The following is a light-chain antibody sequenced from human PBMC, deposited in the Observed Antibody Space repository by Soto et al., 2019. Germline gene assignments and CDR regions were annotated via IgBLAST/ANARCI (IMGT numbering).Light chain of an antibody. J-gene: IGKJ2*01. CDR1: QSVGSY. V-gene: IGKV3-11*01. CDR2: DTS. CDR3: QQYGTSPPRYT. Sequence: EVVLTQSPATLSLSPGETATLSCRASQSVGSYLAWYQQKPGQAPRLLIYDTSNRATGIPARFSGSGSGTDFTLTISSLEPEDFAVYYCQQYGTSPPRYTFGQGNKLEIK.